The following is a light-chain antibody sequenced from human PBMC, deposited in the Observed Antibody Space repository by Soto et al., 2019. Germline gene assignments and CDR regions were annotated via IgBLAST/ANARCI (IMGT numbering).Light chain of an antibody. V-gene: IGLV1-40*01. Sequence: QAVVTQPPSVSGAAGQRVTISCTGSSSNIGAGYDVHWYQQLPGTAPKLLIYGNSNRPSGVPDRFSGSKSGTSASLAITGLQAEDEADYYCQSYDSSLSAHVVFGGGTKLTVL. CDR3: QSYDSSLSAHVV. J-gene: IGLJ2*01. CDR2: GNS. CDR1: SSNIGAGYD.